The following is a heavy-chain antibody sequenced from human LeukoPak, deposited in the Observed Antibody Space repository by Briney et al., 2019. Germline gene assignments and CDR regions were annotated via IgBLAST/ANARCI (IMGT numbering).Heavy chain of an antibody. Sequence: PGGSPRLSCAASGFTFSDYYMSWIRQAPGKGLEWVSYISRNSYTNYADSVKGRFTISRDNAKNSLYLQMASLRAEDTAVYYCARMGIAAVGAYYFDYWGQGTLVDVSS. CDR2: ISRNSYT. CDR1: GFTFSDYY. V-gene: IGHV3-11*06. D-gene: IGHD6-13*01. CDR3: ARMGIAAVGAYYFDY. J-gene: IGHJ4*02.